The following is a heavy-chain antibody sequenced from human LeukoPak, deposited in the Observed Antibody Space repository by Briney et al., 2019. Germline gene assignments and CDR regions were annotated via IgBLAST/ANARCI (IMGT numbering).Heavy chain of an antibody. V-gene: IGHV1-2*04. CDR2: INPNSGGT. D-gene: IGHD5/OR15-5a*01. CDR3: ARALYDSAVYFDY. J-gene: IGHJ4*02. Sequence: SCIVSGYTFTCYYIPWVRLPPGQLLASMGWINPNSGGTNYAQKFQGWVTMTRDTSISTAYMELSRLRSDDTAVYYCARALYDSAVYFDYWGQGTLVTVSS. CDR1: GYTFTCYY.